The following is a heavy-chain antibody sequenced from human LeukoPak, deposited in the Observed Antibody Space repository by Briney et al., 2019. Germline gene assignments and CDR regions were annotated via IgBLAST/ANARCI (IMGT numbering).Heavy chain of an antibody. D-gene: IGHD4-17*01. CDR2: IKQDGSEK. Sequence: GGSLRLSCAASGFTFSSYWMSWVRQAPGKGLEWVANIKQDGSEKYYVDSVKGRFTISRDNAKNSLYLQMNSLRAEDTAVYYCARETPTVTTFYYYMDVWGKGTTVTVSS. CDR3: ARETPTVTTFYYYMDV. CDR1: GFTFSSYW. V-gene: IGHV3-7*01. J-gene: IGHJ6*03.